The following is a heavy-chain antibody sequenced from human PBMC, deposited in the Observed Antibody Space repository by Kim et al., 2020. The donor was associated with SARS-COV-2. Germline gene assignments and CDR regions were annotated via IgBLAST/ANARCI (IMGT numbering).Heavy chain of an antibody. CDR1: GFTFSSYG. CDR2: IWYDGSNK. Sequence: GGSLRLSCAASGFTFSSYGMHWVRQAPGKGLEWVAVIWYDGSNKYYADSVKGRFTISRDNSKNTLYLQMNSLRVEDTAVYYCASSYYGSGSYYNPKTFDYWGQGTLVTVSS. V-gene: IGHV3-33*01. D-gene: IGHD3-10*01. CDR3: ASSYYGSGSYYNPKTFDY. J-gene: IGHJ4*02.